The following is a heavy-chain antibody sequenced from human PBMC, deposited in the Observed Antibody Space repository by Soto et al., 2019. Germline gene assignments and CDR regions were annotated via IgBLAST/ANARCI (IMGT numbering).Heavy chain of an antibody. V-gene: IGHV4-59*01. Sequence: PSETLSLICTVSGGSISNYYWSWIRQPPGRGLEWIGHIFYSGSTNYNPALMSRVTISVDTSKSQFSLKLSSVTAADTAVYYCAKDSGYNYGYFRWFDPWGQGTLVTVSS. D-gene: IGHD5-18*01. J-gene: IGHJ5*02. CDR1: GGSISNYY. CDR3: AKDSGYNYGYFRWFDP. CDR2: IFYSGST.